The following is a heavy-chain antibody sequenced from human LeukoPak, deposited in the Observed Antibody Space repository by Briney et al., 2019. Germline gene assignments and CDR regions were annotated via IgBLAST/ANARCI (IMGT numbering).Heavy chain of an antibody. CDR2: INPNSGGT. D-gene: IGHD2-2*03. CDR1: GYTFTGYY. V-gene: IGHV1-2*02. J-gene: IGHJ4*02. CDR3: ARSLGYCSSTSCYGNY. Sequence: GASVKVSCKASGYTFTGYYMHWVRQAPGQGLEGMGWINPNSGGTNYAQKFQGRVTMTRDTSISTAYMELSRLRSDDTAVYYCARSLGYCSSTSCYGNYWGQGTLVTVSS.